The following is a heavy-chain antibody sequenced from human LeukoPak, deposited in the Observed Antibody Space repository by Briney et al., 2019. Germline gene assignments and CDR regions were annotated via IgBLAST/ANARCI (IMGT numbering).Heavy chain of an antibody. V-gene: IGHV3-64D*09. J-gene: IGHJ4*02. CDR3: VKRSDSSGYYYMSY. CDR1: GFTFSSYA. Sequence: PGGTLRLSCSGSGFTFSSYAMHWVRQPPGKGLEYVSAISSNGGSTYYADSVKGRFTISRDNSKNTLYLQMSSLRAEDTAVYYCVKRSDSSGYYYMSYWGQGTLVTVSS. CDR2: ISSNGGST. D-gene: IGHD3-22*01.